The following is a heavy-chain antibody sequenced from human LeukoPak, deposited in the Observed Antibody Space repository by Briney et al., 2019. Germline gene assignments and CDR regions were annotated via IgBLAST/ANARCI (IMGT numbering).Heavy chain of an antibody. V-gene: IGHV3-21*01. CDR2: ISSSSSYI. CDR1: GFTFSSYS. Sequence: GGSLRLSCAASGFTFSSYSMNWVRQAPGKVLEWVSSISSSSSYIYYADSVKGRFTISRDNAKNSLYLQMNSLRAEDTAVYYCARDTRGLYYFDYWGQGTLVTVSS. CDR3: ARDTRGLYYFDY. D-gene: IGHD1-26*01. J-gene: IGHJ4*02.